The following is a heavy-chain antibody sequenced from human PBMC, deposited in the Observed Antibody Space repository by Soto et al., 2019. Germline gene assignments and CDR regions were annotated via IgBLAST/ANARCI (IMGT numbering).Heavy chain of an antibody. CDR3: ARVLSWASYYDFWSGYYNYYYYGMDV. V-gene: IGHV1-8*01. J-gene: IGHJ6*02. CDR2: MNPNSANT. CDR1: GYTFTSYD. Sequence: QVQLVQSGAEVKKPGASVKVSCKASGYTFTSYDINWVRQATGQGLEWMGWMNPNSANTGYAQKFQGRVTMTRNTSIRTAYMELSSLRSEDTAVYSCARVLSWASYYDFWSGYYNYYYYGMDVWGQGTTVTVSS. D-gene: IGHD3-3*01.